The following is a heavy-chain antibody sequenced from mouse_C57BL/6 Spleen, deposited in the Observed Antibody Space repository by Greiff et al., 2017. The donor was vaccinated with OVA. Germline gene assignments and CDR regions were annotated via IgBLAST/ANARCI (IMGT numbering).Heavy chain of an antibody. D-gene: IGHD1-1*01. CDR1: GFTFSSYG. J-gene: IGHJ3*01. CDR2: ISSGGSYT. Sequence: EVKLEESGGDLVKPGGSLKLSCAASGFTFSSYGMSWVRQTPDKRLEWVATISSGGSYTYYPDSVKGRFTISRDNAKNTLYLQMSSLKSEDTAMYYCARPDYYGSSYWFAYWGQGTLVTVSA. V-gene: IGHV5-6*02. CDR3: ARPDYYGSSYWFAY.